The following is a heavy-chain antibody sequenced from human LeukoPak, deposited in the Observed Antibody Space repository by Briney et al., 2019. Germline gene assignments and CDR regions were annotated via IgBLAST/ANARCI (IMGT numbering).Heavy chain of an antibody. CDR3: AKDGLNWNWPHYYMDV. CDR2: IRFDGSNK. Sequence: GGSLRLSCAASAFAFNNYGMHWVRQAPGQGLEWVAFIRFDGSNKYYIDSVKGRFTISRDNSKNTLYLQMNSLRTEDTTVYYYAKDGLNWNWPHYYMDVWGRGTTVTVSS. D-gene: IGHD1-7*01. J-gene: IGHJ6*03. V-gene: IGHV3-30*02. CDR1: AFAFNNYG.